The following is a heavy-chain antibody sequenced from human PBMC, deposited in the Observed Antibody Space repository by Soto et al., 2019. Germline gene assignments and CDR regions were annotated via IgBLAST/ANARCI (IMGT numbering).Heavy chain of an antibody. CDR1: GFTFSSYS. Sequence: GGSLRLSCAASGFTFSSYSMNWVRQAPGKGLEWVSYISSSSSTIYYADSVKGRFTISRDNAKNSLYLQMNSLRAEDTAVYYCAGSYVLRYFDRAFDIWGQGTMVTVSS. CDR2: ISSSSSTI. J-gene: IGHJ3*02. D-gene: IGHD3-9*01. V-gene: IGHV3-48*01. CDR3: AGSYVLRYFDRAFDI.